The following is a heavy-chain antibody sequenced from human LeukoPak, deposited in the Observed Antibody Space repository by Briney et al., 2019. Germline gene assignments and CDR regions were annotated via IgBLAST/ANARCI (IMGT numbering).Heavy chain of an antibody. D-gene: IGHD6-6*01. V-gene: IGHV4-38-2*02. CDR2: IYHSGST. CDR1: GYSISSGYY. J-gene: IGHJ4*02. CDR3: ARGLSSIAGPYFDY. Sequence: SETLSLTYTVSGYSISSGYYWGWIRQPPGKGLEWIGSIYHSGSTYYNPSLKSRVTISVDTSKNQFSLKLSSVTAADTAVYYCARGLSSIAGPYFDYWGQGTLVTVSS.